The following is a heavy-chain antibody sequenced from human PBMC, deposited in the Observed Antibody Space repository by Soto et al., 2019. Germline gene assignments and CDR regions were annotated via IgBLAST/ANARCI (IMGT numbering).Heavy chain of an antibody. J-gene: IGHJ6*02. CDR1: GFTFSSYG. Sequence: QVQLVESGGGVVQPGRSLRLSCAASGFTFSSYGMHWVRQAPGKGLEWVAVISYDGSNKYYADSVKGRFTISRDNSKNTLYLQMNSLRAEDTAVYYCAKEYSSSRYSYYYGMDVWGQGTTVTVSS. V-gene: IGHV3-30*18. CDR3: AKEYSSSRYSYYYGMDV. D-gene: IGHD6-13*01. CDR2: ISYDGSNK.